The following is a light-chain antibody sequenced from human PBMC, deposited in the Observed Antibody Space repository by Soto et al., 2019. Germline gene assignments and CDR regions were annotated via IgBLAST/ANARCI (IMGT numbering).Light chain of an antibody. CDR2: AAS. Sequence: DIQMTQSPSSVSASIGDRVTITCRASQDIGRRLAWFQQKPGKAPKYLIQAASSLQGGVPSTFSGSGSGTDFTLTISRLEPEDFAVYYCQQYGSSRQTFGQGTKVDIK. CDR1: QDIGRR. V-gene: IGKV1D-16*01. CDR3: QQYGSSRQT. J-gene: IGKJ1*01.